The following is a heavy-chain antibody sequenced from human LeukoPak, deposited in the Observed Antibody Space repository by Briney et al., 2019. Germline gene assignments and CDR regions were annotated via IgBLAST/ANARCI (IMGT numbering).Heavy chain of an antibody. J-gene: IGHJ4*02. Sequence: PGGSLRLSCAASGFTFSSYSMNWVRQAPGKGLEWVSSISSSSYIYYADSVKGRFTISRDNAKNSLYLQMNSLRAEDMAVYYCARQSSGWCSDLWGQGTLVTVSS. CDR2: ISSSSYI. D-gene: IGHD6-19*01. CDR1: GFTFSSYS. V-gene: IGHV3-21*01. CDR3: ARQSSGWCSDL.